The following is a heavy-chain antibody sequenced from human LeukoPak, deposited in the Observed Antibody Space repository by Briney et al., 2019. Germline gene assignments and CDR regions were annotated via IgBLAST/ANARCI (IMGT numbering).Heavy chain of an antibody. Sequence: SETQSLICTVSGGSISSYYWRCIRQPRGKILEGIAFISYTGSTTYNASVKGRVTISVDTSKNQFSLKLSSVTAADTAVYYCARVTESYGSGRRHNYYYYYMDVWGKGTTVTISS. CDR1: GGSISSYY. CDR2: ISYTGST. D-gene: IGHD3-10*01. V-gene: IGHV4-59*01. CDR3: ARVTESYGSGRRHNYYYYYMDV. J-gene: IGHJ6*03.